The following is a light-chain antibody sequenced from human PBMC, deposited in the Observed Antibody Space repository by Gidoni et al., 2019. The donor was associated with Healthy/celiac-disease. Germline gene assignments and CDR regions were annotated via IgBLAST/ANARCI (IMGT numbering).Light chain of an antibody. V-gene: IGKV2-28*01. CDR3: MQALQTPRT. CDR1: QSLLHSNGYNY. J-gene: IGKJ1*01. CDR2: LGS. Sequence: DIVMTQSPLSLPVTPGEPASISCRSSQSLLHSNGYNYLDWYLQKPGQSPQLLIYLGSNRASGVPDRFSGSGSGTDFTLKISRVEAEDVGVYYFMQALQTPRTFXXXTKVEIK.